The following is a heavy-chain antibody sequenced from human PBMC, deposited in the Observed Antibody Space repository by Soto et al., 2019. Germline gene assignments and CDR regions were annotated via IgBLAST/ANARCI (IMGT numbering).Heavy chain of an antibody. V-gene: IGHV4-31*03. CDR1: GDSISSGGYY. J-gene: IGHJ6*02. D-gene: IGHD5-12*01. Sequence: QVQLQESGPGLVKPSQTLSLTCTVSGDSISSGGYYWSWIRQHPGKGLEWIGYIYYSGSTYYNPSLNGRRTKPVDTSKTPFSLKLSSGPAADTAVYYCAASCVGCRGFNYYGMDVWGQGTTVTFSS. CDR3: AASCVGCRGFNYYGMDV. CDR2: IYYSGST.